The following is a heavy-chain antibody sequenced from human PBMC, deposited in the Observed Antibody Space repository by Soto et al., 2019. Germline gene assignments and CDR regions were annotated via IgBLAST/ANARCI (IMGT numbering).Heavy chain of an antibody. CDR2: ISAYNGNT. CDR1: GYTFTSYG. Sequence: VQLVQSGAEVKKPGASVKVSCKAAGYTFTSYGISWVRQAPGQGLEWMGWISAYNGNTNYAQKLQGRVTMTTDTSTSTAYMELRSLRSDDTAVYYCARLTIFGADYYYYGMDVWGQGTTVTVSS. J-gene: IGHJ6*02. V-gene: IGHV1-18*01. CDR3: ARLTIFGADYYYYGMDV. D-gene: IGHD3-3*01.